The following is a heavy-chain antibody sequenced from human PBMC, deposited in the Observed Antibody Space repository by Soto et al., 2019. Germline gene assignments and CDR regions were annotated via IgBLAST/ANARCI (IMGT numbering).Heavy chain of an antibody. CDR1: GFTFSDYY. D-gene: IGHD6-25*01. Sequence: GGSLRLSCAASGFTFSDYYMSWIRQVPGKGLEWISYISASGSTIYYADSVKGRFTISRDNAKNSLYLQMNSLRAEDTAVFYCVRERGAARGYYYGMDVWGQGTTVTVS. V-gene: IGHV3-11*01. J-gene: IGHJ6*02. CDR3: VRERGAARGYYYGMDV. CDR2: ISASGSTI.